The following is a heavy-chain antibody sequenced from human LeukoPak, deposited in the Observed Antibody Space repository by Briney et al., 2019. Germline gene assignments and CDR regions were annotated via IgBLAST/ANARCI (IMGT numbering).Heavy chain of an antibody. CDR1: GGTFSSHA. V-gene: IGHV1-69*01. CDR3: ARESIAAAGTPVGLTPFDL. Sequence: GASVKVSCKASGGTFSSHAISWVRQAPGQGLEWMGGIIPIFGTANYAQKFQGRVTITADESTSTAYMELSSLRSEDTAVYYCARESIAAAGTPVGLTPFDLWGRGALVTVSS. J-gene: IGHJ2*01. CDR2: IIPIFGTA. D-gene: IGHD6-13*01.